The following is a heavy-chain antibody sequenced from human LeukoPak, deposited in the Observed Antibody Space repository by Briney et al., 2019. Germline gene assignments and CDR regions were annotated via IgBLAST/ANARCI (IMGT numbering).Heavy chain of an antibody. V-gene: IGHV1-69*13. D-gene: IGHD2-2*01. Sequence: ASVKVSCKASGGTFSSYAISWVRQAPGQGLEWMGGIIPIFGTANYAQKFQGRVTITADESTSTAYMELSSLRSEDTAVYYCARNVGYCSSTSCFPHFDYGGQGTLVTVS. CDR3: ARNVGYCSSTSCFPHFDY. J-gene: IGHJ4*02. CDR1: GGTFSSYA. CDR2: IIPIFGTA.